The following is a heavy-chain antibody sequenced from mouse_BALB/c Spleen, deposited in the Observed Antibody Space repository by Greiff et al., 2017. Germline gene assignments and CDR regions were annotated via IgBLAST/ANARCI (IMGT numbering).Heavy chain of an antibody. Sequence: QVQLKESGPGLVAPSQSLSITCTVSGFSLTSYGVHWVRQPPGKGLEWLGVIWAGGSTNYNSALMSRLSISKDNSKSQVFLKMNSLQTDDTAMYYCARDRRSITTVVVFDYWGQGTTLTVSS. CDR3: ARDRRSITTVVVFDY. CDR2: IWAGGST. CDR1: GFSLTSYG. J-gene: IGHJ2*01. D-gene: IGHD1-1*01. V-gene: IGHV2-9*02.